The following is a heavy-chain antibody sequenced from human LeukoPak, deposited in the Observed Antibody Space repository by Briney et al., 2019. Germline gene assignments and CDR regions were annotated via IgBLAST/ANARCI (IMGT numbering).Heavy chain of an antibody. J-gene: IGHJ3*02. CDR3: ARDSGYYGSGSYSFAFDI. CDR2: IYYSGST. CDR1: GGSISSYY. D-gene: IGHD3-10*01. Sequence: SETLSLTCTVSGGSISSYYWSWIRQPPGKGLEWIGYIYYSGSTNYNPSLKSRVTISVDTSKNQFSLKLSSVTAADTAVYYCARDSGYYGSGSYSFAFDIWGQGTMVTVSS. V-gene: IGHV4-59*01.